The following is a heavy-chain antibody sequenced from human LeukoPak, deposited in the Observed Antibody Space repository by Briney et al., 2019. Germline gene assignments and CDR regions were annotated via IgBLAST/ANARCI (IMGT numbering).Heavy chain of an antibody. CDR2: ISGSGGST. CDR1: GFTFSSYG. J-gene: IGHJ6*04. Sequence: GGSLRLSCAASGFTFSSYGMSWVRQAPGKGLEWVSAISGSGGSTYYADSVKGRFTISRDNAKNSLYLQMNSLRAEDTAVYYCAELGITMIEGVWGKGTTVTISS. D-gene: IGHD3-22*01. V-gene: IGHV3-23*01. CDR3: AELGITMIEGV.